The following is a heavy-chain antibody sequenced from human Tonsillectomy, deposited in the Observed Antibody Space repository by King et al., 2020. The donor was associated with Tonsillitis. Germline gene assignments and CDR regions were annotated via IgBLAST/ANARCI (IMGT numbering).Heavy chain of an antibody. J-gene: IGHJ4*02. V-gene: IGHV3-48*02. Sequence: DVQLVESGGALVQPGGSLRLSCAASGFTFSTYSMNWVRQAPGKGLEWVSYISSSSSTKYYADSVKGRFTISRDNAKNSLYLQMNSLRDEDTAVYYCATEYGDFPDYWGQGTLVTVSS. D-gene: IGHD4-17*01. CDR1: GFTFSTYS. CDR2: ISSSSSTK. CDR3: ATEYGDFPDY.